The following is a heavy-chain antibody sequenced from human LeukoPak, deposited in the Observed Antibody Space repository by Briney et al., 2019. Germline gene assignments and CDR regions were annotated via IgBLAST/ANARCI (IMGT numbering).Heavy chain of an antibody. CDR1: GFTFSSYA. Sequence: AGSQRLSCAASGFTFSSYAMSWVRQAPGKGLEWVSLISGSGNGEYYADSVKGRFTISRDRSKNILYLQMNSLRAEDTAVYYCASYCSRTSCYEFGYWGQGTLVTVSS. CDR2: ISGSGNGE. D-gene: IGHD2-2*01. CDR3: ASYCSRTSCYEFGY. V-gene: IGHV3-23*01. J-gene: IGHJ4*02.